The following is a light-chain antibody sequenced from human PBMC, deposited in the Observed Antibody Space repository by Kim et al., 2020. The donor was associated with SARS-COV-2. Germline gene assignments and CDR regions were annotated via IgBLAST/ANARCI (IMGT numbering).Light chain of an antibody. J-gene: IGKJ1*01. Sequence: PGERAALACRSSQTINNRLVWYQQKPGQAPRLLIYDATTRATGIPARFIGSGSETDFTLTINGLQSEDFAVYYCQQSNNWPPLTFGQGTKVDIK. CDR1: QTINNR. V-gene: IGKV3-15*01. CDR2: DAT. CDR3: QQSNNWPPLT.